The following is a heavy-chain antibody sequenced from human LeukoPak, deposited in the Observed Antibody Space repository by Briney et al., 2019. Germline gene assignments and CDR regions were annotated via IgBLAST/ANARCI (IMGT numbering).Heavy chain of an antibody. CDR1: GGSISSGGYY. Sequence: SETLSLTCTVSGGSISSGGYYWSWIRQHPGKGLEWIGYIYYSGSTYYNPSLKSRVTISVDTSKNQFSLKLSSVTAADTAVYYCARVYQGGGYDSYYYYYMDVWGKGTTVTVSS. CDR3: ARVYQGGGYDSYYYYYMDV. D-gene: IGHD5-12*01. V-gene: IGHV4-31*03. CDR2: IYYSGST. J-gene: IGHJ6*03.